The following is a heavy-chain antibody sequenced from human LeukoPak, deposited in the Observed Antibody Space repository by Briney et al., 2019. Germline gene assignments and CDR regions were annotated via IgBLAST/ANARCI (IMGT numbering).Heavy chain of an antibody. Sequence: PSETLSLTCAVYGGSFSGYYWSWIRQPPGKGLEWIGEINHSGSTNYNPSLKRRVTISVDTSKNQFSLKLSSVTAADTAVYYCARGYTATYYYYMDVWGKGTTVTVSS. CDR1: GGSFSGYY. V-gene: IGHV4-34*01. CDR2: INHSGST. D-gene: IGHD5-18*01. CDR3: ARGYTATYYYYMDV. J-gene: IGHJ6*03.